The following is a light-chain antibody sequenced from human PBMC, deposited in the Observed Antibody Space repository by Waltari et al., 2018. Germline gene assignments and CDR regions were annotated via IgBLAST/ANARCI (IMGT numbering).Light chain of an antibody. CDR2: TAS. V-gene: IGKV1-27*01. J-gene: IGKJ4*01. CDR3: QNCYGVPLA. CDR1: QGISNY. Sequence: DIQMTQSPSSLSASVGDRVTITCRASQGISNYLAWYQQKPGKVTKPLIYTASTLQSGVSSRFSGSGSVTDFTLTISSLQPEDVSTYYCQNCYGVPLAFGGGTKVEIK.